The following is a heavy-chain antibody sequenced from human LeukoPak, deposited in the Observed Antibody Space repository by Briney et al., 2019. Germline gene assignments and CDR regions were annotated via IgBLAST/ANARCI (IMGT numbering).Heavy chain of an antibody. V-gene: IGHV1-69*05. D-gene: IGHD3-3*01. J-gene: IGHJ4*02. Sequence: SVKVSCKASGGTFSSYAISWVRQAPGQGLEWMGGIIPIFGTANYAQKFQGRVTITTDESTSTAYMELSSLRSEDTAVYYCARGTGLRFLEWFDYWGQGTLVTVSS. CDR3: ARGTGLRFLEWFDY. CDR1: GGTFSSYA. CDR2: IIPIFGTA.